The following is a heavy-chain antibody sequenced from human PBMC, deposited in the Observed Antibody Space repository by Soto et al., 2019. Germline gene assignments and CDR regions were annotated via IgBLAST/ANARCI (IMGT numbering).Heavy chain of an antibody. CDR1: GFTFSSYS. D-gene: IGHD2-2*01. V-gene: IGHV3-21*01. Sequence: EVQLVESGGGLVKPGGSLRLSCAASGFTFSSYSMNWVRQAPGKGLEWVSSISSSSSYIYYADSVKGRFTISRDNAKNSLYLQMNSLRAEDTAVYYCARVRGGDICSSTSCYPPLYFDYWGQGTLVTVSS. CDR3: ARVRGGDICSSTSCYPPLYFDY. J-gene: IGHJ4*02. CDR2: ISSSSSYI.